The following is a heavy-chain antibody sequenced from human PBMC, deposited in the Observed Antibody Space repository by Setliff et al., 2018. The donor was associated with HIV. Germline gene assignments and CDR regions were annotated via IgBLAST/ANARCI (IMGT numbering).Heavy chain of an antibody. V-gene: IGHV4-4*07. Sequence: SETLSLTCIVSGGSISGYYWSWIRQPAAKGLEWIGRIYSSGSINYNPSLKSRVTMSVDTSKNQFSLKLTSVTAADTSVYYCARDLPELTGRSFDPWGQGMLVTVSS. D-gene: IGHD7-27*01. CDR2: IYSSGSI. J-gene: IGHJ5*02. CDR3: ARDLPELTGRSFDP. CDR1: GGSISGYY.